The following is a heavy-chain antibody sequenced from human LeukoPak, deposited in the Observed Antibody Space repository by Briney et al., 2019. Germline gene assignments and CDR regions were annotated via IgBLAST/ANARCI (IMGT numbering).Heavy chain of an antibody. CDR1: GDSVSSNSVT. Sequence: SQTLSLTCAISGDSVSSNSVTWNWIRQCPSRGLEWLGRTYYRSTWYNDYAVSVRGRITVNPDTSKNQFSLHLNSVTPEHTAVYYCARRLTQYDCFDPWGQGILVTVSS. CDR3: ARRLTQYDCFDP. J-gene: IGHJ5*02. D-gene: IGHD2-2*01. CDR2: TYYRSTWYN. V-gene: IGHV6-1*01.